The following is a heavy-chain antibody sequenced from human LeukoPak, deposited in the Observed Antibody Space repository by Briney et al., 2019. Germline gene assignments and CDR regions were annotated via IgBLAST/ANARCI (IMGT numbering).Heavy chain of an antibody. Sequence: PSETLSLTCTVFSGSISSSSYYWGWIRQPPWKGLEGIGSIYYSRSTYYNPSLKNLCTKSLDTSKHQFSLKLRFVTAAVTAVYYCARRNYYGSGSYYKSLSEDANYVYWGQGTLVTVSS. CDR2: IYYSRST. V-gene: IGHV4-39*01. D-gene: IGHD3-10*01. CDR3: ARRNYYGSGSYYKSLSEDANYVY. CDR1: SGSISSSSYY. J-gene: IGHJ4*02.